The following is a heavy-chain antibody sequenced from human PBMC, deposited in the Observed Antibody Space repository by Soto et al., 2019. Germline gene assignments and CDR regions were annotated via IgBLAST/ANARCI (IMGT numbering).Heavy chain of an antibody. J-gene: IGHJ4*02. Sequence: QVQLVQSGAEVKKPGASVKVSCKASGYTFTSYHISWVRQAPGQGLEWMGWISAYNGNTNYEQKLKGRVTTTTDTTTSTAYKELKSLRSDDTAVYYCARDLPPVDYWGQGTLVTVSS. CDR1: GYTFTSYH. V-gene: IGHV1-18*01. CDR2: ISAYNGNT. CDR3: ARDLPPVDY.